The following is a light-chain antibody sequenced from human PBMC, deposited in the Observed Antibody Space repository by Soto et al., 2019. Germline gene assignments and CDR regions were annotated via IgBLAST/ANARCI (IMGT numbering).Light chain of an antibody. CDR2: GAS. Sequence: EIVLTQSPGTLSLSPGERATLSCRASQSVSISYLAWYQQKPGQAPRLLIYGASSRATGSPDRFSGSGSGTDFTLTISRLEPEDFAVYYCQHYGRSPGTFGQGTKLEIK. CDR1: QSVSISY. CDR3: QHYGRSPGT. J-gene: IGKJ2*01. V-gene: IGKV3-20*01.